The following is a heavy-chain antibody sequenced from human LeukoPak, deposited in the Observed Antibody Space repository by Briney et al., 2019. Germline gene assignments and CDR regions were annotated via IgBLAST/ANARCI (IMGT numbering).Heavy chain of an antibody. J-gene: IGHJ4*02. D-gene: IGHD6-19*01. V-gene: IGHV4-34*01. CDR3: AIPPTGYSSGWYVY. Sequence: PETLSVTCAVDGTSFSGYYWSWIRQPPGKGLEWIGEISHSGSTNYNPSLKSRVTISVDTSKKQFSLKLTSVTAADTAVYYCAIPPTGYSSGWYVYWGQGTLVTGSS. CDR2: ISHSGST. CDR1: GTSFSGYY.